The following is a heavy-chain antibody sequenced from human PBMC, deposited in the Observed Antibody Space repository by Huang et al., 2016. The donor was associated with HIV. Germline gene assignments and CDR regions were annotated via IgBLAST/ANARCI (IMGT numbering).Heavy chain of an antibody. CDR2: INHSGNT. V-gene: IGHV4-34*02. D-gene: IGHD3-22*01. CDR3: ARRYNSRRDY. J-gene: IGHJ4*02. CDR1: GGSFSGYY. Sequence: QVQLEQWGAGLLKASETLSLTCAVYGGSFSGYYWKWLCQAPGKGLEWVGEINHSGNTNYTPSLKSRVNMSVDTSKSQFSLYLTSLSAADTGTYFCARRYNSRRDYWGRGTLVTVHS.